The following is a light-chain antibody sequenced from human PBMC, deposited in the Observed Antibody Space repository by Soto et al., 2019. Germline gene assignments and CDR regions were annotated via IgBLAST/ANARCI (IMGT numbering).Light chain of an antibody. CDR1: RCVSSN. CDR3: KHYAGGSRVT. J-gene: IGKJ5*01. Sequence: IVMTESAATLSLARGESATLSFRASRCVSSNLAWYQQKPGQAPRLLXXGASSRATAIQDRLSGSGSGRDFTLTISRLEPEDFAVYYCKHYAGGSRVTFGQGTRLEIK. V-gene: IGKV3-20*01. CDR2: GAS.